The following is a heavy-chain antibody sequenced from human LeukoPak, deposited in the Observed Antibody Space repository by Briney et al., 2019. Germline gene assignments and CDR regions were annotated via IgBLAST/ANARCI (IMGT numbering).Heavy chain of an antibody. V-gene: IGHV1-18*01. CDR1: GYTFTSYG. CDR3: AREGHNWDFDY. Sequence: GASVKVSCKASGYTFTSYGLSWVRQAPGQGLEWMGWISAYTDSANYAQNLQGRVTMTTDTSTSTAYMELGSLRSDDTAVYYCAREGHNWDFDYWGQGTLVTVSS. D-gene: IGHD1-20*01. CDR2: ISAYTDSA. J-gene: IGHJ4*02.